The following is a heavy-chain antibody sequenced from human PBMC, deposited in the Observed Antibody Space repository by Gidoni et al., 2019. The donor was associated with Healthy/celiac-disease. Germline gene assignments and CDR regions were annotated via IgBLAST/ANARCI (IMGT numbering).Heavy chain of an antibody. CDR3: AKYRSGWYGDYFDY. V-gene: IGHV3-23*01. J-gene: IGHJ4*02. CDR1: GFTFSSHA. CDR2: ISGSGGST. Sequence: EVQLLESGGGLVQPGGSLRLSWAASGFTFSSHAMSWVRQAPGKGLEWVSAISGSGGSTYYADSVKGRFTLSRDNSKNTLYLQMNSLRAEDTAVYYCAKYRSGWYGDYFDYWGQGTLVTVSS. D-gene: IGHD6-19*01.